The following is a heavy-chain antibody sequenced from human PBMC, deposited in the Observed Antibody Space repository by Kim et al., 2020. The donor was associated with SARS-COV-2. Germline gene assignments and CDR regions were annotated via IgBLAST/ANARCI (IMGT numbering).Heavy chain of an antibody. J-gene: IGHJ3*01. CDR3: VRDQWLPSFDAFDV. V-gene: IGHV3-23*01. Sequence: GGSLRLSCAAYGFSFINHAMSWVRQAAGEGREWVSAISGSGGDTYYTSSVKGRFTISRDNSRNTFFLQMNSLRAEDTALYYCVRDQWLPSFDAFDVWGRGTMVTVSS. D-gene: IGHD6-19*01. CDR2: ISGSGGDT. CDR1: GFSFINHA.